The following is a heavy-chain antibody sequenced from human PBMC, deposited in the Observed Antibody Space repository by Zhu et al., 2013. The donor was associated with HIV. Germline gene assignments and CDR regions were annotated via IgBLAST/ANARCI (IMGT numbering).Heavy chain of an antibody. CDR2: IYPGDSDT. D-gene: IGHD5-18*01. CDR3: ASAPRYSYGYS. V-gene: IGHV5-51*01. J-gene: IGHJ1*01. CDR1: GYSFATSW. Sequence: EVQLVQSGAEVKKPGESLKISCKGSGYSFATSWIGWVRQMPGEGLEWMGIIYPGDSDTRYSPSFQGQVTISADKSISTAFLQWSSLRASDTAMYYCASAPRYSYGYSWGQGTLVHRLL.